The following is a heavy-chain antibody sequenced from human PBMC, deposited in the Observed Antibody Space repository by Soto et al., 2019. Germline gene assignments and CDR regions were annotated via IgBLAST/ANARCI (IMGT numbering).Heavy chain of an antibody. V-gene: IGHV4-39*02. J-gene: IGHJ5*02. D-gene: IGHD1-26*01. CDR2: IYYGGNT. CDR3: ARVGATRGSWFDP. Sequence: ASETLSLTCTVSGGSISTSSYYWGWIRQPPGKGLEWIGYIYYGGNTYYNSSLKSRLIVSVDTSKNHFSLKLNSVTAADTAVYHCARVGATRGSWFDPWGQGTLVTVSS. CDR1: GGSISTSSYY.